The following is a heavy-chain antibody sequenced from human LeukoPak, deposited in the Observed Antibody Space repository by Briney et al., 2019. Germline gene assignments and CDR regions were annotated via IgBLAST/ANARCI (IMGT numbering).Heavy chain of an antibody. Sequence: KASETLSLTCTVSSGSISTSNYYWGWVRQPPGKALEWIGSIYYSGSTYYNPSLKSRVTISVDTSKNQFSLKLSSVTAADTAVYYCARVNVGAYRYYDSSGYYGPRRYFDYWGQGTLVTVSS. J-gene: IGHJ4*02. CDR1: SGSISTSNYY. CDR3: ARVNVGAYRYYDSSGYYGPRRYFDY. D-gene: IGHD3-22*01. CDR2: IYYSGST. V-gene: IGHV4-39*01.